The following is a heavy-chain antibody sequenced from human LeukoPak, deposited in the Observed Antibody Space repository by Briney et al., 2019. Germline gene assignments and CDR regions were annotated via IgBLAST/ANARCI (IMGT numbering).Heavy chain of an antibody. V-gene: IGHV3-30*02. Sequence: GGPLRLSCAASGFTFSSYGMHWVRQAPGKGLEWVAFIRYDGSNKYYADSVKGRFTISRDNSKNTLYLQMNSLRAEDTAVYYCAKGGNYYDSSGYYYRGYFQHWGQGSLVTVSS. D-gene: IGHD3-22*01. J-gene: IGHJ1*01. CDR3: AKGGNYYDSSGYYYRGYFQH. CDR2: IRYDGSNK. CDR1: GFTFSSYG.